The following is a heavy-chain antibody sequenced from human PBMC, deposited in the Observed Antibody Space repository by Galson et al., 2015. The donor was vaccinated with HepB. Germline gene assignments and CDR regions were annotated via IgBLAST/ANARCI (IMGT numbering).Heavy chain of an antibody. CDR1: GGSVSSGSYY. CDR2: IYYSGST. V-gene: IGHV4-61*01. CDR3: ARVPGDYRYCSGGSCSPWGWFDP. D-gene: IGHD2-15*01. J-gene: IGHJ5*02. Sequence: SETLSLTCTVSGGSVSSGSYYWSWIRQPPGKGLEWIGYIYYSGSTNYNPSLKSRVTISVDTSKNQFSLKLSSVTAADTAVYYCARVPGDYRYCSGGSCSPWGWFDPWGQGTLVTVSS.